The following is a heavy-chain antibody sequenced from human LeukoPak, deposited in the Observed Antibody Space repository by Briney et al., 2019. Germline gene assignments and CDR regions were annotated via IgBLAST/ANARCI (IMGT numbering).Heavy chain of an antibody. D-gene: IGHD3-9*01. CDR1: GFTVSSNY. Sequence: GGSLRLSCAASGFTVSSNYMSWVRQAPGKGLEWVSVIYSGGSTYYADSVKGRFTISRDNSKNTLYLQMNSLRAEDTAVYYCARGPSDILTGYYINYWGQGTLVTVSS. J-gene: IGHJ4*02. V-gene: IGHV3-66*01. CDR2: IYSGGST. CDR3: ARGPSDILTGYYINY.